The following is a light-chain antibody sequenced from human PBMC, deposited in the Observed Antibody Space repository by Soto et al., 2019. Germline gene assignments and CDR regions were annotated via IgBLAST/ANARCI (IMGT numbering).Light chain of an antibody. CDR3: AAWDDSLNGLWV. Sequence: QAVVTQPPSASGTPGQRVTISCSGSSSNIGSNTVNWYQQLPGTAPKLLIYSNNQRPSGVPDRFSGSKSGTSASLAISGLQSEDDADYYCAAWDDSLNGLWVFGGGTQLTVL. CDR2: SNN. CDR1: SSNIGSNT. J-gene: IGLJ3*02. V-gene: IGLV1-44*01.